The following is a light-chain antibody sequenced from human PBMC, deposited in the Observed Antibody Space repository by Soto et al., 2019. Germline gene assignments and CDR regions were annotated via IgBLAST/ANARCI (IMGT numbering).Light chain of an antibody. J-gene: IGLJ1*01. CDR3: GSWDSSLTDYV. CDR1: SANVGGNS. CDR2: DDN. V-gene: IGLV1-51*01. Sequence: QAVRTHPPAVSAAPGQKVTIACSGSSANVGGNSVSFYQQLPGTAPKLLIYDDNKRPYGIPDRLSGSKSGTSATLRITGFHTGDEADYHCGSWDSSLTDYVSGTGTMVTV.